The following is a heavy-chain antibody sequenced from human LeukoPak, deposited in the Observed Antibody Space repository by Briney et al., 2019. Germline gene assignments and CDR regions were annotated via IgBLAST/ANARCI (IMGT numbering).Heavy chain of an antibody. CDR1: GFTFSDYY. Sequence: GGSLRLSCAASGFTFSDYYMSWIRQAPGKGLEWVSYINGGGSPIYYANSVRGRFTISRDNAKNSLFLQMNSLRAEDTAVYYCVRDNPRCCGVVPANIDDYWGQGTLVTVSS. J-gene: IGHJ4*02. CDR3: VRDNPRCCGVVPANIDDY. V-gene: IGHV3-11*04. D-gene: IGHD2-15*01. CDR2: INGGGSPI.